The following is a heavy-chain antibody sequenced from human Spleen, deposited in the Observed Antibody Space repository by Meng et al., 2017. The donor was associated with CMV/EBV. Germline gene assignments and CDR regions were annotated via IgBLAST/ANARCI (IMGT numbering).Heavy chain of an antibody. V-gene: IGHV3-23*01. Sequence: GESLKISCAASGLTFAGYTMSWVRQAPGKGLEWVSGITGSGDRTYYAGSVKGRFTISRDNSRNTLYLQMNSLRAEDTALYYCAKQGNLLSPSGDWGQGTLVTVSS. CDR1: GLTFAGYT. CDR2: ITGSGDRT. D-gene: IGHD4-23*01. J-gene: IGHJ4*02. CDR3: AKQGNLLSPSGD.